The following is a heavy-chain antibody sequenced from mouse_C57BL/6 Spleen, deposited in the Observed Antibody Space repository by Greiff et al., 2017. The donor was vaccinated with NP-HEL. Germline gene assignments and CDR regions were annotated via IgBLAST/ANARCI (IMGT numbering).Heavy chain of an antibody. CDR3: ARHEVDYDYERSWFAY. CDR1: GYTFTEYT. V-gene: IGHV1-62-2*01. CDR2: FYPGSGSI. Sequence: QVQLKQSGAELVKPGASVKLSCKASGYTFTEYTIHWVKQRSGQGLEWIGWFYPGSGSIKYNEKFKDKATLTEDKSSSTVYMELSRLTSEDSAVYFCARHEVDYDYERSWFAYWGQGTLVTVSA. J-gene: IGHJ3*01. D-gene: IGHD2-4*01.